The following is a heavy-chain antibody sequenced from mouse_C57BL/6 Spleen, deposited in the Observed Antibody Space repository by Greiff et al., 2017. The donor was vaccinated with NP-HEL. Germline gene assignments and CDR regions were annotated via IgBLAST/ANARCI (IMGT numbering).Heavy chain of an antibody. J-gene: IGHJ2*01. D-gene: IGHD1-1*01. Sequence: QVQLKQSGAELVKPGASVKMSCKASGYTFTSYWITWVKQRPGQGLEWIGDIYPGSGSTNYNEKFKSKATLTVDTSSSTAYMQLSSLTSEDSAVYYCAKFITTVAPFDYWGQGTTLTVSS. V-gene: IGHV1-55*01. CDR1: GYTFTSYW. CDR3: AKFITTVAPFDY. CDR2: IYPGSGST.